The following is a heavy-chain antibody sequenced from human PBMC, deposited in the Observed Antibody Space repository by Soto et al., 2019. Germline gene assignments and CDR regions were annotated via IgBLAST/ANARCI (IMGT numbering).Heavy chain of an antibody. V-gene: IGHV1-69*13. CDR3: ARASLEMATITSIDY. CDR1: GGTFSSYA. CDR2: IIPIFGTA. Sequence: SVKVSCKASGGTFSSYAISWVRQAPGQGLEWMGGIIPIFGTANYAQKFQGRVTITADESTSTAYMELSSLRSEDTAVYYCARASLEMATITSIDYWGQGTLVTVSS. J-gene: IGHJ4*02. D-gene: IGHD5-12*01.